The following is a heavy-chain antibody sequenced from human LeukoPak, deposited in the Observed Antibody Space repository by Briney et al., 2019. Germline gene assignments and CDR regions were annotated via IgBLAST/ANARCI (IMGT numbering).Heavy chain of an antibody. Sequence: SETLSLTCTVPGGSISSYYWSWIRQPPGKGLEWIGYIYYSGSTNYNPSLKSRVTISVDTSKNQFSLKLSSVTAAGTAVHYCARAIYYYDSSGHFDYWGQGTLVTVSS. V-gene: IGHV4-59*01. CDR2: IYYSGST. CDR3: ARAIYYYDSSGHFDY. J-gene: IGHJ4*02. D-gene: IGHD3-22*01. CDR1: GGSISSYY.